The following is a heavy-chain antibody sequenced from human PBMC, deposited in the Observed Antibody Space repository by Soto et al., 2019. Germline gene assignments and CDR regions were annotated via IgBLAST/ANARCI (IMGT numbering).Heavy chain of an antibody. CDR2: IYYSGST. CDR1: GGSMNNYY. Sequence: SETLSLTCSVSGGSMNNYYWSWIRQPPGKGLEYIGYIYYSGSTNYNSSHKSRVNISLDTSKNQFSLKLSSLTAADTAVYFCARLSILLWLRFDSWGQGTLVTVSS. J-gene: IGHJ4*02. D-gene: IGHD5-18*01. CDR3: ARLSILLWLRFDS. V-gene: IGHV4-59*01.